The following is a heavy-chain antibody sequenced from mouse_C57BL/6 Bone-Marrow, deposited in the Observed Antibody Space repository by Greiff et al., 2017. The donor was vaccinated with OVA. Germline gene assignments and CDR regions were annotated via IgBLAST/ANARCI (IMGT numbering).Heavy chain of an antibody. J-gene: IGHJ1*03. Sequence: VKLMESGPGLVQPSQSLSITCTVSGFSLTSYGVHWVRQSPGKGLEWLGVIWRGGSTDYNAAFMSRLSITKDNSKSQVFFKMNSLQADDTAIYYCANNYGNYGYFDVWGTGTTVTVSS. CDR2: IWRGGST. CDR1: GFSLTSYG. D-gene: IGHD2-1*01. CDR3: ANNYGNYGYFDV. V-gene: IGHV2-5*01.